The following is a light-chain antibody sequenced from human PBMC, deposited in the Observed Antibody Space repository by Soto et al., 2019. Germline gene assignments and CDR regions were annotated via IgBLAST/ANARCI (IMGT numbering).Light chain of an antibody. Sequence: QSALTQPASVSGSPGQSITISCTGTSSDVGGSNFVSWYQHHPGKAPKLMIYEVSKRPSGVPDRFSGSKSGNTASLTVSGLQAEDEADYYCSSYAGSNNLVFGGGTKLTVL. CDR3: SSYAGSNNLV. V-gene: IGLV2-8*01. CDR1: SSDVGGSNF. J-gene: IGLJ2*01. CDR2: EVS.